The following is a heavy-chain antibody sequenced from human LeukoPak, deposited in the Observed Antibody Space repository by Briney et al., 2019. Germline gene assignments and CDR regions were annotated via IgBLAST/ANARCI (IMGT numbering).Heavy chain of an antibody. CDR1: GYTFTSYG. Sequence: ASVKASCKASGYTFTSYGISWVRQAPGQGLEWMGWISAYNGNTNYAQKLQGRVTMTTDASTSTAYMELRSLRSDDTAVYYCARDRAGGYYYVIDYWGQGTLVTVSS. CDR2: ISAYNGNT. CDR3: ARDRAGGYYYVIDY. J-gene: IGHJ4*02. V-gene: IGHV1-18*01. D-gene: IGHD3-22*01.